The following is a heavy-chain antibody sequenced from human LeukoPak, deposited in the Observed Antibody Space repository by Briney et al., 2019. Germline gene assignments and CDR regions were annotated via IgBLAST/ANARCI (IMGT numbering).Heavy chain of an antibody. D-gene: IGHD5-12*01. CDR2: MNPNSGNT. CDR1: GYTFTTYD. J-gene: IGHJ4*02. CDR3: ARTRAYSGYGNFDY. V-gene: IGHV1-8*01. Sequence: ASVKVSCKASGYTFTTYDINWVRQATGLGLEWMGWMNPNSGNTGFAQKFQGRVTMTRNTSISTAYMELSSLRYEDTAVYYCARTRAYSGYGNFDYWGQGALVTVSS.